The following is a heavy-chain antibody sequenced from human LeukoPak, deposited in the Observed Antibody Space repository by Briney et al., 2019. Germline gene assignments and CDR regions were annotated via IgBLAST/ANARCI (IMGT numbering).Heavy chain of an antibody. V-gene: IGHV4-39*01. J-gene: IGHJ5*02. D-gene: IGHD2-2*01. CDR2: IYYSGST. CDR3: ARHFRPLTLLFTSNWFDP. CDR1: GGSISSSSYY. Sequence: SETLSLTCTVSGGSISSSSYYWGWIRQPPGKGLEWIGSIYYSGSTYYNPSLKSRVTISVDTSKNQFSLKLSSVTAADTAVYYCARHFRPLTLLFTSNWFDPWGQGTLVTVSS.